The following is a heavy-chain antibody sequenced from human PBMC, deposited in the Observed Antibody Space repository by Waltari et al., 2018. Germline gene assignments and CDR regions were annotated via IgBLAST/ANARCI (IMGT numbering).Heavy chain of an antibody. V-gene: IGHV4-34*01. CDR1: GGSFSGYC. CDR2: INHSGST. J-gene: IGHJ4*02. D-gene: IGHD3-3*01. Sequence: QVQLQQWGAGLLKPSETLSLTCAVYGGSFSGYCWSWTRQPPGMGLEWIGEINHSGSTNYNPSLKSRVTISVDTSKNQFSLKLSSVTAADTAVYYCARRGGKNTYYDFWSGYPFDYWGQGTLVTVSS. CDR3: ARRGGKNTYYDFWSGYPFDY.